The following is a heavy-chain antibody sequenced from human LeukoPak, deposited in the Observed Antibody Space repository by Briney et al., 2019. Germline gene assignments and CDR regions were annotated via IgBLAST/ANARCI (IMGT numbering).Heavy chain of an antibody. J-gene: IGHJ3*02. Sequence: SETLSLTCTVSGGSISSSSYHWDWIRQPPGERLEWLGSIYYSGGTYYNPSLKSRVTISVDTSKNQFSLKLSSVTAADTAVYYCARLRTTHDAFDIWGQGTMVTVSS. V-gene: IGHV4-39*01. CDR3: ARLRTTHDAFDI. CDR2: IYYSGGT. D-gene: IGHD1-7*01. CDR1: GGSISSSSYH.